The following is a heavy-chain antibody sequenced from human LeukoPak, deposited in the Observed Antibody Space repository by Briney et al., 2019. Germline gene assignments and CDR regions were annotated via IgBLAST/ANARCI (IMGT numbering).Heavy chain of an antibody. Sequence: GGTLRLSCAASGFTFNNYGMSWVRQAPGKGLEWVSAISGSGGSTYYADSVKGRFTISRDNSKNTLYLQMNSLRAEDTAVYYCANLYCSGGSCYMDVWGKGTTVTISS. J-gene: IGHJ6*03. CDR1: GFTFNNYG. D-gene: IGHD2-15*01. V-gene: IGHV3-23*01. CDR3: ANLYCSGGSCYMDV. CDR2: ISGSGGST.